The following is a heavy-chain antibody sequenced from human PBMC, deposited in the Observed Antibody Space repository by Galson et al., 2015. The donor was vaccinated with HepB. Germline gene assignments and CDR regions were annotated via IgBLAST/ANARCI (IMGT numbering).Heavy chain of an antibody. CDR2: ISAYNGNT. V-gene: IGHV1-18*01. Sequence: SVKVSCKASGYTFTSYGISWVRQAPGQGLEWMGWISAYNGNTNYAQKFQGRVTITADKSTSTAYMELSSLRSEDTAVYYCARNIAVARYYYGMDVWGQGTTVTVSS. D-gene: IGHD6-19*01. CDR1: GYTFTSYG. CDR3: ARNIAVARYYYGMDV. J-gene: IGHJ6*02.